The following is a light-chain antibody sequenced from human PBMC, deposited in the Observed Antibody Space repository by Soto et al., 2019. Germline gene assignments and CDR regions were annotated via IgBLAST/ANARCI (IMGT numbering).Light chain of an antibody. CDR2: SNN. CDR3: AAWDDSLNGGYV. V-gene: IGLV1-44*01. J-gene: IGLJ1*01. Sequence: QPALTQPPSASGTPGQRVTISCSGSSSNIGSNTVNWYQQLPGTAPKLLIYSNNQRPSGVPDRFSGSKSGTSASLAISGLQSEDEADYYCAAWDDSLNGGYVFGTGTKVTVL. CDR1: SSNIGSNT.